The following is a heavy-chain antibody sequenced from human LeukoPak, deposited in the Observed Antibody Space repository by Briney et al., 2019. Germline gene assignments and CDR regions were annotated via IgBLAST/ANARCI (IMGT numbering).Heavy chain of an antibody. V-gene: IGHV4-34*08. D-gene: IGHD3-9*01. CDR3: ATISSLVIY. J-gene: IGHJ4*02. Sequence: SESLSLTCAVYGGTFSGYSWSWIRQPPGKGLEWIGEINHSGSTNYNPSLKSRVTISVDTSKNHFSLKLSSVTAADTAVYYCATISSLVIYWGQGILVTVSS. CDR1: GGTFSGYS. CDR2: INHSGST.